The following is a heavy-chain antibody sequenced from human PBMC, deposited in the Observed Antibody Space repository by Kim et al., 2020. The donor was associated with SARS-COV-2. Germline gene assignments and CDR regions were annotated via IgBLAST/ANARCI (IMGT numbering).Heavy chain of an antibody. CDR1: GYSFTSYW. J-gene: IGHJ4*02. CDR3: ARHDYDSSGYSLG. D-gene: IGHD3-22*01. CDR2: IDPSDSYT. Sequence: GESLKISCKGSGYSFTSYWISWVRQMPGKGLGWMGRIDPSDSYTNYSPSFQVHVTIPADKSISTAYLQWSSLKASDTAMYYCARHDYDSSGYSLGWGQGTLVTVSS. V-gene: IGHV5-10-1*01.